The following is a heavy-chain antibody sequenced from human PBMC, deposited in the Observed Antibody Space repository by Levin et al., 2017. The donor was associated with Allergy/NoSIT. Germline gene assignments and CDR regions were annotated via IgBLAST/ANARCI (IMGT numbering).Heavy chain of an antibody. CDR1: GYSFTSYW. CDR3: ARRDSDGSNSFDY. J-gene: IGHJ4*02. V-gene: IGHV5-51*01. Sequence: KVSCQASGYSFTSYWFGWVRQRPGKDLEWMGLIFPSDSDTRVSPSFQGQIIMSVDKSISTAYLQWSSLKASDSAMYYCARRDSDGSNSFDYWGQGTLVTVSS. CDR2: IFPSDSDT. D-gene: IGHD4-23*01.